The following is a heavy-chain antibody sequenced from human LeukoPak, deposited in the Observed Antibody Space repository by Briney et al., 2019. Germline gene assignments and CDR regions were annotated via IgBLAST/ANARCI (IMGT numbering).Heavy chain of an antibody. Sequence: SETLSLTCTVSGGSISSSSYYWGWIRQPPGKGLEWIGSIYYSGSTYYNPSLKSRVTISVDTSKNQFSLKLSSVTAADTAVYYCARAIVGATNYYYYMDVWGKGTTVTVSS. CDR1: GGSISSSSYY. D-gene: IGHD1-26*01. J-gene: IGHJ6*03. V-gene: IGHV4-39*07. CDR2: IYYSGST. CDR3: ARAIVGATNYYYYMDV.